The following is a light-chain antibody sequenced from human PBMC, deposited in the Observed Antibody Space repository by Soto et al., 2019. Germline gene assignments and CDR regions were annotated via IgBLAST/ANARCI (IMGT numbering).Light chain of an antibody. CDR1: RSVLYSSNNKNY. V-gene: IGKV4-1*01. J-gene: IGKJ1*01. CDR3: QQYYSIPWT. Sequence: DIVMTQSPDSLAVSLGERATINCKSSRSVLYSSNNKNYLAWYQQKPGQPPKLLIYWASTRESGVPDRFSGSGSGTDFTLTISSLQAEDEAVYYCQQYYSIPWTFGQGTKVEIK. CDR2: WAS.